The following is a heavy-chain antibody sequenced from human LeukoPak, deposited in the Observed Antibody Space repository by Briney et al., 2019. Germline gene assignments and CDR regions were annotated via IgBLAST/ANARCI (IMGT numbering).Heavy chain of an antibody. J-gene: IGHJ4*02. CDR3: ARDRGGYTYSHDY. CDR2: IYHSGST. Sequence: SETLSLTCTVSGGSISSGGYYWSWIRQPPGKGLEWIGYIYHSGSTYYNPSLKSRVTISVDRSKNQFSLKLSSVTAADTAVYYCARDRGGYTYSHDYWGQGTLVTVSS. CDR1: GGSISSGGYY. D-gene: IGHD5-18*01. V-gene: IGHV4-30-2*01.